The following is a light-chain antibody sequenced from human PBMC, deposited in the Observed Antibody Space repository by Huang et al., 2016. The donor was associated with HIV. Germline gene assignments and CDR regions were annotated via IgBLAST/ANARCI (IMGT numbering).Light chain of an antibody. CDR2: DTS. CDR1: QSVGYY. J-gene: IGKJ4*01. CDR3: QQRSTWPLT. V-gene: IGKV3-11*01. Sequence: EVVLTQSPSILSLSLGGTVTISCKASQSVGYYVAWYQQRPGQSPRLLLYDTSKRAAGSPSRFSGSGSGTDFTLTISGLESEDLGVFYCQQRSTWPLTFGGGTKLA.